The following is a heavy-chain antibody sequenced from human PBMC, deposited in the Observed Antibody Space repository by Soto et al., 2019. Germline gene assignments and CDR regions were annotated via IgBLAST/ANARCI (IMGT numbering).Heavy chain of an antibody. CDR3: ARGQQLVRGGYYYYYGMDV. J-gene: IGHJ6*02. D-gene: IGHD6-13*01. CDR1: GGSFSGYY. V-gene: IGHV4-34*01. Sequence: QVQLQQWGAGLLKPSETLSLTCAVYGGSFSGYYWSWIRQPPGKGLEWIGEINHSGSTNYNPSLKSRVTISVDTSKNQFSLKLGSVTAADTAVYYCARGQQLVRGGYYYYYGMDVWGQGTTVTVSS. CDR2: INHSGST.